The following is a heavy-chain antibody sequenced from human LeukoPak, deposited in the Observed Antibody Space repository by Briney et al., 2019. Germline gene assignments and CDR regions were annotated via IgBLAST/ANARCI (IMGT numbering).Heavy chain of an antibody. Sequence: AAVKVSCKASGYNFSINGISWMRQAPGLGLEWMGWSSTYNANTNYAERFKGRVSMTTETTTNTAYMEMRRLRYDETALYYCARALRDFGAYYMDVWGKGTTVTVSS. CDR1: GYNFSING. V-gene: IGHV1-18*01. CDR2: SSTYNANT. J-gene: IGHJ6*03. D-gene: IGHD3-16*01. CDR3: ARALRDFGAYYMDV.